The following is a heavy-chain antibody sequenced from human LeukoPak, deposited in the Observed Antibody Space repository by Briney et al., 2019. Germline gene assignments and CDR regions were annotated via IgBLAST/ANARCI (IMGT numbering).Heavy chain of an antibody. CDR3: ARAYSSSPIDY. V-gene: IGHV3-30*03. CDR2: ISYDGSNK. J-gene: IGHJ4*02. Sequence: GGSLRLSCAASGFTFSSYGMHWVRQAPGKGLEWVAVISYDGSNKYYADSVKGRFTISRDNAKNSLYLQMNSLRAEDTALYYCARAYSSSPIDYWGQGTLVTVSS. CDR1: GFTFSSYG. D-gene: IGHD6-6*01.